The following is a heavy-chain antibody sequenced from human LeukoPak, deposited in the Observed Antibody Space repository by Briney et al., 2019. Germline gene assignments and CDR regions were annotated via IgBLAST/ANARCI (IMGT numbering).Heavy chain of an antibody. V-gene: IGHV3-9*01. CDR3: AKDIGVGATCGFDL. Sequence: GRSLRLSCAASGFSFDDYAMHWVRQAPGKGLEWVSGVSWNSVAIGYADSVKGRFTISRDNAKNSLYLQMDSLRAEDTALYYCAKDIGVGATCGFDLWGRGTLVTVSS. J-gene: IGHJ2*01. CDR2: VSWNSVAI. D-gene: IGHD1-26*01. CDR1: GFSFDDYA.